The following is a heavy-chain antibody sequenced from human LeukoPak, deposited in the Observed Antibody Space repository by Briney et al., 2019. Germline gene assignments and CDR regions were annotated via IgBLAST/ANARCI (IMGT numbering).Heavy chain of an antibody. Sequence: GGSLRLSCAASRFTFSSYGMHWVRQAPGKGLEWVSSISSSSSYIYYADSVKGRFTISRDNAKNSLYLQMNSLRAEDTAVYYCARDRGGDIVVVPAAAIGGHDAFDIWGQGTMVTVSS. D-gene: IGHD2-2*01. CDR2: ISSSSSYI. V-gene: IGHV3-21*01. CDR3: ARDRGGDIVVVPAAAIGGHDAFDI. CDR1: RFTFSSYG. J-gene: IGHJ3*02.